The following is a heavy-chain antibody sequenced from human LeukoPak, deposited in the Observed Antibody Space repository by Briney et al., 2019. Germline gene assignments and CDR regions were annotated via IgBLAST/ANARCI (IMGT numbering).Heavy chain of an antibody. J-gene: IGHJ4*02. V-gene: IGHV3-48*01. CDR1: GFTFSSYS. CDR2: ISSSSSTI. Sequence: GGSLRLSCAASGFTFSSYSMNWVRQAPGKGLEWVSYISSSSSTIYYADSVKGRFTISRDNAKNSLYLQMNSLRAEDTAVYYCARVRSYYYGSGRYTTFDYWGQGTLVTVSS. CDR3: ARVRSYYYGSGRYTTFDY. D-gene: IGHD3-10*01.